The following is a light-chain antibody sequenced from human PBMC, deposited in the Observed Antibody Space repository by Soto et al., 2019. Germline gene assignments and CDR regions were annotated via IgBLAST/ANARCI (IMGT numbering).Light chain of an antibody. CDR1: SXDIGVYNY. CDR3: AAWDDSLGAYV. Sequence: QSVLTQPRSASGSPGQSVTISCTGTSXDIGVYNYVSWYQQHPGKAPKLMIYEVSRRPSGVPDRFSGSKSGNTASLTVSGLQAEDEADYYCAAWDDSLGAYVFGTGTKVPVL. V-gene: IGLV2-8*01. CDR2: EVS. J-gene: IGLJ1*01.